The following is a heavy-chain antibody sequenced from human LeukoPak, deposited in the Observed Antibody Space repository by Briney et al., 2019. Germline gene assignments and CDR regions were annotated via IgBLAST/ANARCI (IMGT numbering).Heavy chain of an antibody. V-gene: IGHV1-69*13. CDR2: IIPIFGTA. CDR3: ARWASSRIYWFDP. Sequence: GASVKVSCKASGGTFSSYAISWVRQAPGQELEWMGGIIPIFGTANYAQKFQGRVTITADESTSTAYMELSSLRSEDTAVYYCARWASSRIYWFDPWGQGTLVTVSS. D-gene: IGHD3-16*01. J-gene: IGHJ5*02. CDR1: GGTFSSYA.